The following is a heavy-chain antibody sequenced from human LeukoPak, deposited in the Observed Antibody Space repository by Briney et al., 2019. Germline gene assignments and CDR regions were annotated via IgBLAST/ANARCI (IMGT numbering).Heavy chain of an antibody. J-gene: IGHJ4*02. CDR1: GFTFRYAW. D-gene: IGHD5-24*01. V-gene: IGHV3-15*07. CDR3: VRAIEVETEGDF. Sequence: PGGSLRLSCAASGFTFRYAWMNWVRQAPGKGLEWVGRIKSSNDDGTTDYAAPVKGRFIISRDNSKNTLYLQMNSLRPEDTAVYYCVRAIEVETEGDFWGQGTLVTVSS. CDR2: IKSSNDDGTT.